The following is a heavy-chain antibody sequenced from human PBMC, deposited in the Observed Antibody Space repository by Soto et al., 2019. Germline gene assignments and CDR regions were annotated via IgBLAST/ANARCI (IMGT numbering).Heavy chain of an antibody. Sequence: QVQLQESGPGVVKPSETLSLICTVSGGSISSYYWSWIRQPPGKGLELIAFMFYSGTTNYNPSLKRRVTMSVDTPKSQVSLRLSSVTAEDTAVYYCASWNDGSALYWGQGILVTVSS. J-gene: IGHJ4*02. D-gene: IGHD1-1*01. CDR1: GGSISSYY. CDR2: MFYSGTT. CDR3: ASWNDGSALY. V-gene: IGHV4-59*01.